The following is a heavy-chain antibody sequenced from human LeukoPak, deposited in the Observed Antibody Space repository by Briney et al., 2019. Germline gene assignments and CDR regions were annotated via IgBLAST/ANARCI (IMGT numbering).Heavy chain of an antibody. CDR3: ARGPLWFGEYYFDY. D-gene: IGHD3-10*01. CDR1: GGFISRYY. Sequence: SETLSLPCTVSGGFISRYYWRWIRQPPGKALEWIGYIYYSGSTNYNPSLKSRVTISVDTSKNQFSLKLSSVTAADTAVYYCARGPLWFGEYYFDYWGQGTLVTVSS. CDR2: IYYSGST. J-gene: IGHJ4*02. V-gene: IGHV4-59*01.